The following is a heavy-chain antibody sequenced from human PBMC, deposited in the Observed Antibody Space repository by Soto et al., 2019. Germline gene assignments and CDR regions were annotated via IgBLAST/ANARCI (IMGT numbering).Heavy chain of an antibody. D-gene: IGHD2-15*01. J-gene: IGHJ2*01. Sequence: QVQLVESGGGLVKPGGSLRLSCEASGFIFSGYYMTWIRQAPGKGLEWVSHISGGASAIYQAASVKGPFTISRDNTKNSLYLQMNSLRDEDTAVYHCARGSKTRIGWFDLWGRGTLVTVSS. V-gene: IGHV3-11*01. CDR1: GFIFSGYY. CDR3: ARGSKTRIGWFDL. CDR2: ISGGASAI.